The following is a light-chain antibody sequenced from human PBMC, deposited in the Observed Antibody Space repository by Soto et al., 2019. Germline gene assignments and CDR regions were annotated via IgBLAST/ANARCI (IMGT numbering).Light chain of an antibody. J-gene: IGKJ2*01. CDR2: GSS. Sequence: EVVLTQSPGTLSLSPGERATLSCRASQSVSNNYFAWYQQKPGQAPRLLIFGSSDRATGIPDRLSGSGSGTEFTLTISRLEPEDFAVYYCQQYGRSPPYTFGQGTKLEIK. CDR3: QQYGRSPPYT. V-gene: IGKV3-20*01. CDR1: QSVSNNY.